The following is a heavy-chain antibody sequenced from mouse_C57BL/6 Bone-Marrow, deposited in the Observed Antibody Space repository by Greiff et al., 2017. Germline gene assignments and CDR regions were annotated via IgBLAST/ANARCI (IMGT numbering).Heavy chain of an antibody. CDR3: AREEVGYAMDY. Sequence: EVKLVESGGGLVKPGGSLKLSCAASGFTFSSYAMSWVRQTPEKRLEWVATISDGGSYTYYPDNVKGRFTFTRDNAKNTLYLQLSHLKSEDTAMYYCAREEVGYAMDYWGQGTSVTVSS. J-gene: IGHJ4*01. CDR1: GFTFSSYA. D-gene: IGHD1-1*01. V-gene: IGHV5-4*01. CDR2: ISDGGSYT.